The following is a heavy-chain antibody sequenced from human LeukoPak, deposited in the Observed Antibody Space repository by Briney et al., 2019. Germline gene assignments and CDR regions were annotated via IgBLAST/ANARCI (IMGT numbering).Heavy chain of an antibody. CDR3: ARDRYCSGGSCLYGMDV. D-gene: IGHD2-15*01. Sequence: SETLSLTCAVYGGSFSGYYWSWIRQPPGKGLEWIGEINHNGSTNYSPSLKSRVTISVDTSKNQFSLKLSSVTAADTAVYYCARDRYCSGGSCLYGMDVWGQGTTVTVSS. CDR2: INHNGST. J-gene: IGHJ6*02. CDR1: GGSFSGYY. V-gene: IGHV4-34*01.